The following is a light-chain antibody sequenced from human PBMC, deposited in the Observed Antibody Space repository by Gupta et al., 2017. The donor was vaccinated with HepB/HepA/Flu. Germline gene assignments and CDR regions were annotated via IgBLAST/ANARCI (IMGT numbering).Light chain of an antibody. V-gene: IGKV1-27*01. CDR1: QGISNF. CDR3: QKYNSALFT. J-gene: IGKJ4*01. CDR2: AAS. Sequence: DIQMTQSPYPLSAYVGDRVTITCRASQGISNFLAWYQQKPGKVPKLLIYAASTLQSGVPSRFSGSGSGTDFTLTISSLQPEDVATYYCQKYNSALFTFGGGTKVEIK.